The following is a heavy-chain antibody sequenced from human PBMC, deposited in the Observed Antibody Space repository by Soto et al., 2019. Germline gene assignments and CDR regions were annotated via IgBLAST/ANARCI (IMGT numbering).Heavy chain of an antibody. CDR1: GYSFTSYW. CDR3: ARPITMFRGVTVDY. J-gene: IGHJ4*02. V-gene: IGHV5-51*01. CDR2: IYPGDSDT. D-gene: IGHD3-10*01. Sequence: GESLKISCKGSGYSFTSYWIGWVRQMPGKGLEWMGIIYPGDSDTRYSPSFQGQVPISADKSISTAYLQWSSLKASVLAMYYCARPITMFRGVTVDYWGQGTLVTVSS.